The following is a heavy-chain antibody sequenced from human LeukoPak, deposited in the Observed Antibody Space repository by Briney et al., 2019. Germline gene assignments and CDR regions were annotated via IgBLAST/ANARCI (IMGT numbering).Heavy chain of an antibody. D-gene: IGHD3-10*01. Sequence: SETLSLTCAVYGGSFSVYYWSWIRQPPGKGLEWIGEINHSGSTNYNPSLKSRVTISVDTSKNQFSLKLSSVTAADTAVYYCARLVEITMVRAFYYYYGMDVWGQGTTVTVSS. CDR1: GGSFSVYY. V-gene: IGHV4-34*01. J-gene: IGHJ6*02. CDR3: ARLVEITMVRAFYYYYGMDV. CDR2: INHSGST.